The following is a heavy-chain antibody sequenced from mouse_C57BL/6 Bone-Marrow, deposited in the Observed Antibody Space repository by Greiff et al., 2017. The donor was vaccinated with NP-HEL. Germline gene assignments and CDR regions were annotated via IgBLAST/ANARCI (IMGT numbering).Heavy chain of an antibody. CDR3: ARLGYGAMDY. CDR2: IDPSDSYT. CDR1: GYTFTSYW. V-gene: IGHV1-50*01. J-gene: IGHJ4*01. Sequence: VQLQQPGAELVKPGASVKLSCKASGYTFTSYWMQWVKQRPGQGLEWIGEIDPSDSYTNYNQKLKGKDTLTVDTSSSTAYMQLSSLTSEDSAVYYCARLGYGAMDYWGQGTSVTVSS. D-gene: IGHD1-1*02.